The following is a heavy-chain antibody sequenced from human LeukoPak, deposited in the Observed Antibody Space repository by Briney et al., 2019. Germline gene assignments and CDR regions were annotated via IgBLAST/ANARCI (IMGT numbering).Heavy chain of an antibody. D-gene: IGHD6-13*01. Sequence: SETLSLTCAVYGGSFSGYYWSWIRQPPGKGLEWIGEINHSGSTNYNPSLKSRVTISVDTSKNQFSLKLSSVTAADTAVYYCARVRRDCAPGYSSSRHSDYWGQGTLVTVSS. J-gene: IGHJ4*02. CDR1: GGSFSGYY. CDR2: INHSGST. CDR3: ARVRRDCAPGYSSSRHSDY. V-gene: IGHV4-34*01.